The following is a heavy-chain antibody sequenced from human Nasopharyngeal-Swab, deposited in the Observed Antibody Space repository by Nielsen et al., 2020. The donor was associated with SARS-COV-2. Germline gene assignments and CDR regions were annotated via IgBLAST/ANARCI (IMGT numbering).Heavy chain of an antibody. CDR3: ARDRVAAAGTGSDYYYYYYMDV. Sequence: WVRQASGQGLEWMGIINPSGGSTSYAQKFQGRVTMTRDTSTSTVYMELSSLRSEDTAVYYCARDRVAAAGTGSDYYYYYYMDVWGKGTTVTVSS. J-gene: IGHJ6*03. V-gene: IGHV1-46*01. D-gene: IGHD6-13*01. CDR2: INPSGGST.